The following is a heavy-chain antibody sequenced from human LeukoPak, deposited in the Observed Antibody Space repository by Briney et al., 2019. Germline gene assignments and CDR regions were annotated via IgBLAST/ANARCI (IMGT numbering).Heavy chain of an antibody. D-gene: IGHD3-10*01. CDR2: ISRNSEGGTT. CDR1: GFSFSDAW. J-gene: IGHJ4*02. V-gene: IGHV3-15*01. Sequence: PGGSLRLSCAASGFSFSDAWMSWVRQAPGKGLEWLGRISRNSEGGTTDYGAPVKGRFTVSRDDSINTLYLQMNSLRAEDTAVYYCATGGHYCGLWGQGTLITVSS. CDR3: ATGGHYCGL.